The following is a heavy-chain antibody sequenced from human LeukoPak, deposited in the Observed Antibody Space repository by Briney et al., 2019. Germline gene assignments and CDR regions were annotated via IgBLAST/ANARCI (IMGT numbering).Heavy chain of an antibody. D-gene: IGHD3-3*01. Sequence: GGSLRLSCAASGFTFSNYAMSWVRQAPGKGLEWVGRIKIKADGAATDYGAAVRGRFIISRDDSKNMTFLQMNSLKTEDTGVYYCTPQGLLWGQGTLVTVSS. CDR3: TPQGLL. CDR2: IKIKADGAAT. J-gene: IGHJ4*02. V-gene: IGHV3-15*01. CDR1: GFTFSNYA.